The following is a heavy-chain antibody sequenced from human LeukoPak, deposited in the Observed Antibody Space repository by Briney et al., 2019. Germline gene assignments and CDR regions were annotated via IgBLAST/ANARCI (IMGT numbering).Heavy chain of an antibody. V-gene: IGHV3-30*18. CDR1: GFTFSSYG. Sequence: PGGSLRLSCAASGFTFSSYGMHWVRQAPGKGLEWVAVISYDGSNKYYADSVKGRFTISRDNSKNTLYLQMNSLRAEDTAVYYCAKLGSSSPQGYYYYGMDVWGQGTTVTVSS. CDR3: AKLGSSSPQGYYYYGMDV. J-gene: IGHJ6*02. CDR2: ISYDGSNK. D-gene: IGHD6-6*01.